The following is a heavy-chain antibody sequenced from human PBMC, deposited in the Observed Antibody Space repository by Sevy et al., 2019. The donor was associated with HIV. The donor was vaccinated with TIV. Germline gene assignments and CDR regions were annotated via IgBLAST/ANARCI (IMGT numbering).Heavy chain of an antibody. CDR2: ISGSGGST. CDR3: AKVSRGYGYNY. CDR1: GFTFSSYA. Sequence: GGSLRLSCAASGFTFSSYAMSWVRQAPGKGLEWVSAISGSGGSTYYAHSVKGRFTISRDNSKNTLYLQMNSLRAEDTAVYYCAKVSRGYGYNYWGQGTLVTVSS. D-gene: IGHD5-18*01. V-gene: IGHV3-23*01. J-gene: IGHJ4*02.